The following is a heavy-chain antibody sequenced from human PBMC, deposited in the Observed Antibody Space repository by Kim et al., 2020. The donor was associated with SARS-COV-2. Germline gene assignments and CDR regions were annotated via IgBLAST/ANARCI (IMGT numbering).Heavy chain of an antibody. CDR1: GFTFSSYA. D-gene: IGHD3-22*01. V-gene: IGHV3-30*04. Sequence: GGSLRLSCAASGFTFSSYAMHWVRQAPGKGLEWVAVISYDGSNKYYADSVKGRFTISRDNSKNTLYLQMNSLRAEDTAVYYCARGPPGYYDSSGYFSPAAFDIWGQGTMVTVSS. CDR2: ISYDGSNK. J-gene: IGHJ3*02. CDR3: ARGPPGYYDSSGYFSPAAFDI.